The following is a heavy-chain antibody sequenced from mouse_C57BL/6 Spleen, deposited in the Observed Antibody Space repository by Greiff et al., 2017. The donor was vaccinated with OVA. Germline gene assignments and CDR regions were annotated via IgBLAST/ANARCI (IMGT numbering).Heavy chain of an antibody. J-gene: IGHJ2*01. CDR1: GYTFTSYW. D-gene: IGHD2-4*01. V-gene: IGHV1-53*01. CDR3: ARDDYDAVGYFDY. Sequence: VQLQQPGTELVKPGASVKLSCKASGYTFTSYWMHWVKQRPGQGLEWIGNINPSNGGTNYNEKFKSKATLTVDKSSSTAYMQLSSLTSEDSAVYYCARDDYDAVGYFDYWGQGTTLTVSS. CDR2: INPSNGGT.